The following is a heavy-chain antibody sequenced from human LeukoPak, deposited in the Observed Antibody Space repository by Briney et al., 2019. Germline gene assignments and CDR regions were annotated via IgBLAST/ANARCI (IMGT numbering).Heavy chain of an antibody. Sequence: GASVKVSCKTSGYTFTSYHMHWVRQAPGQGLEWVAIIKSTGDTTVYAQKFQGRVTMTRGTSTSTVYMELSSLRSEDTAVYYCARVGIVVVPAAMPREDYYCGMDVWGQGTTVTVSS. V-gene: IGHV1-46*01. CDR2: IKSTGDTT. CDR1: GYTFTSYH. D-gene: IGHD2-2*01. J-gene: IGHJ6*02. CDR3: ARVGIVVVPAAMPREDYYCGMDV.